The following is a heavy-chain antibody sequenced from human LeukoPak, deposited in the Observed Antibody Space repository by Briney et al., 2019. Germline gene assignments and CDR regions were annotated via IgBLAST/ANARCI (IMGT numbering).Heavy chain of an antibody. V-gene: IGHV5-51*01. J-gene: IGHJ4*02. CDR1: GYRFTRYW. D-gene: IGHD6-19*01. CDR2: IYPGDSDT. CDR3: ARQRGTGWYDY. Sequence: GESLKISCKGSGYRFTRYWIAWVRQMPGKGLEWMGIIYPGDSDTTYSPSFQGQVTISADRSATSAYLQWTSLKASDTAIYYCARQRGTGWYDYWGQGTLVTVSS.